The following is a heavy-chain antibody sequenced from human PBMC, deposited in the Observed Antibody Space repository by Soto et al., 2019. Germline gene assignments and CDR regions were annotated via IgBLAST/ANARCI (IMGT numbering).Heavy chain of an antibody. V-gene: IGHV4-61*03. CDR2: INYSGST. J-gene: IGHJ5*02. Sequence: PSETLSLTCTVSGGSVSSGIYYWTWIRQPPGKGLEWIGYINYSGSTNYNPSLKSRVTISVDTSNDRFSLKLSSVTAADTAVYYCARGLGPWGQGTLVTVSS. D-gene: IGHD3-10*01. CDR3: ARGLGP. CDR1: GGSVSSGIYY.